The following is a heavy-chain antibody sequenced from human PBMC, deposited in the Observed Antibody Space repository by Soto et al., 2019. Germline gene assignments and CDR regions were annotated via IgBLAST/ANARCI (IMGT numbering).Heavy chain of an antibody. CDR1: GGSFRNYY. J-gene: IGHJ3*02. CDR2: VNHSGEA. D-gene: IGHD3-22*01. Sequence: SETLSLTCGVYGGSFRNYYWIWVRQPPGKGLEWIGEVNHSGEATYNPSLQSRITISLDTSNNQFSLKMTSVTAADTAMYYCARGRLALVAFDIWGQGTMVTVSS. V-gene: IGHV4-34*01. CDR3: ARGRLALVAFDI.